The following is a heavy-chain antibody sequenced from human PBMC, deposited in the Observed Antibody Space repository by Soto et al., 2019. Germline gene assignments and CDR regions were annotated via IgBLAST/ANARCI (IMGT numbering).Heavy chain of an antibody. J-gene: IGHJ4*02. CDR1: GYIFTTYG. CDR3: ARGRYGDY. V-gene: IGHV1-18*01. CDR2: ISAHNGNT. Sequence: QVHLVQSGAEVKKPGASVKVSCKGSGYIFTTYGINWVRQAPGQGLEWMGWISAHNGNTNYAQKLQGRVTVTRDTSTITAYMELRNLRSDDTAVDYCARGRYGDYWGQGALVTVSS. D-gene: IGHD1-1*01.